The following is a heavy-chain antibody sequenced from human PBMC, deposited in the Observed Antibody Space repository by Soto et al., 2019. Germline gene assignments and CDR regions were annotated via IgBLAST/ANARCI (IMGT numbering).Heavy chain of an antibody. CDR1: GFTFDDYT. Sequence: EVQLVESGGVVVQPGGSLRLSCAASGFTFDDYTMHWVRQAPGKGLEWVSLISWDGGSTYYADSVKGRFTISRDNSKNSLYLQMNSLRTEDTALYYCARGGDGGSSDWGQGTLVTVSS. D-gene: IGHD2-15*01. J-gene: IGHJ4*02. V-gene: IGHV3-43*01. CDR2: ISWDGGST. CDR3: ARGGDGGSSD.